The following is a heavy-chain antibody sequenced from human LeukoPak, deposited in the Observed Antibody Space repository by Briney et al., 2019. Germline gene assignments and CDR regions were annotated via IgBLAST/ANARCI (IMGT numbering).Heavy chain of an antibody. D-gene: IGHD1-26*01. CDR1: GFTVSNIY. CDR2: TDRGDNT. Sequence: GGSLRLSCAASGFTVSNIYMSWVRQAPGMGLEWVSVTDRGDNTKYADPVKGRFTISRDNSKNTLYLQMNSLRAEDTAVYYCARGRGIVGATVYNWFDPWGQGTLVTVSS. J-gene: IGHJ5*02. V-gene: IGHV3-53*01. CDR3: ARGRGIVGATVYNWFDP.